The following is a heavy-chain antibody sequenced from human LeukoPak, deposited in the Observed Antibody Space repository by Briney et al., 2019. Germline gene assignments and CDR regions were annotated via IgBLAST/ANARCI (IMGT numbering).Heavy chain of an antibody. V-gene: IGHV1-18*01. D-gene: IGHD5-12*01. Sequence: ASVKVSCAASGYMLARYGMSWVRQAPGQGPEWVGWISGSTYGTRYAQKFQGRVSMTQDTSANIVYMELKSLTSDDTAVHYCVRSGRGTYFYFDWWGQGTRVTVSS. CDR3: VRSGRGTYFYFDW. CDR1: GYMLARYG. J-gene: IGHJ4*02. CDR2: ISGSTYGT.